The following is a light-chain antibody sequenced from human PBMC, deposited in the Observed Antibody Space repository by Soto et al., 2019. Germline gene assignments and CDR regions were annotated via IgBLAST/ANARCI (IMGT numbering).Light chain of an antibody. CDR1: QSVDSN. V-gene: IGKV3-15*01. CDR2: DAS. J-gene: IGKJ1*01. CDR3: QQYNNWRT. Sequence: EILMTQSPATLSVSPGAAATLACRASQSVDSNLAWSQQKPGQPPRMLIYDASTRATGIPARISGSGSGTESTLTISSLHSEDFAVYYCQQYNNWRTLGQGAKVDIK.